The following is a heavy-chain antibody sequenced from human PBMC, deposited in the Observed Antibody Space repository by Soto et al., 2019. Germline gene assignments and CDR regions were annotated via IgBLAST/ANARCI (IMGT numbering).Heavy chain of an antibody. D-gene: IGHD3-22*01. J-gene: IGHJ5*02. CDR1: EFTFSKYW. CDR2: INMDGTKT. CDR3: ARDYYYDSRSSSVNWFDP. V-gene: IGHV3-74*01. Sequence: PGGSLRLSCVASEFTFSKYWMHWVRQAPGKXLVWVSRINMDGTKTAYADSVKGRFTVSRDNANNTLYLQMNSLGVEDTAVYYCARDYYYDSRSSSVNWFDPWGQGTLVTVS.